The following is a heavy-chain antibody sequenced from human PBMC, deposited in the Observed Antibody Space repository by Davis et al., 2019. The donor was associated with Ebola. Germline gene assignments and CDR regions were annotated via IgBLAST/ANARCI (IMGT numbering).Heavy chain of an antibody. CDR1: GGSISSSSHY. CDR2: INDGGNS. Sequence: MPSETLSLTCTVSGGSISSSSHYWGWIRQLPGKGLEWIGSINDGGNSFYNPSLESRVTISVDTSKNEFSLKVPSVTAADTGVYYCARLVYDYVGGSPTSWFDPWGQGTRVTVS. J-gene: IGHJ5*02. CDR3: ARLVYDYVGGSPTSWFDP. V-gene: IGHV4-39*01. D-gene: IGHD3-16*01.